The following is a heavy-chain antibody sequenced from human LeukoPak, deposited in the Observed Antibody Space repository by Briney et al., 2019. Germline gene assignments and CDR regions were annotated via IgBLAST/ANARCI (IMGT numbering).Heavy chain of an antibody. CDR3: ARVGSGYSYGHLGC. CDR1: GFTVSSNY. J-gene: IGHJ4*02. Sequence: PGGSLRLSCAASGFTVSSNYMSWVRQAPGKGLEWVSVIYSGGSTYYADSVKGRFTISRDNSKNTLYLQMNSLRAEDTAVYYCARVGSGYSYGHLGCWGQGTLVTVSS. D-gene: IGHD5-18*01. CDR2: IYSGGST. V-gene: IGHV3-53*01.